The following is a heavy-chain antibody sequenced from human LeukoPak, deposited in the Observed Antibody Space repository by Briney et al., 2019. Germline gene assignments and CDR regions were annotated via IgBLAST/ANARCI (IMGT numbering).Heavy chain of an antibody. Sequence: GGSLRLSCAASGFTFSSYWMHWVRQAPGKGLVWVSRINSDGSSTSYADSVKGRFTISRDNARNTLYLQMNSLRAEDTAVYYCARVAGGSGSYLNYWGQGTLVTVSS. D-gene: IGHD3-10*01. V-gene: IGHV3-74*01. J-gene: IGHJ4*02. CDR1: GFTFSSYW. CDR2: INSDGSST. CDR3: ARVAGGSGSYLNY.